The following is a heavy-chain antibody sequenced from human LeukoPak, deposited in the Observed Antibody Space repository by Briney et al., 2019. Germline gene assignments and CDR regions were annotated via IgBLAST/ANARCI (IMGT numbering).Heavy chain of an antibody. J-gene: IGHJ4*02. CDR2: ISSSSSYI. CDR3: ARGTYYDFWSGYPEYDY. V-gene: IGHV3-21*01. CDR1: GFXFSSYS. Sequence: GGSLTLSCAASGFXFSSYSMNWVRQAPGKGLEWVSSISSSSSYIYYADSVKGRFTISRDNAKNSLYLQMNSLRAEDTAVYYCARGTYYDFWSGYPEYDYWGQGTLVTVSS. D-gene: IGHD3-3*01.